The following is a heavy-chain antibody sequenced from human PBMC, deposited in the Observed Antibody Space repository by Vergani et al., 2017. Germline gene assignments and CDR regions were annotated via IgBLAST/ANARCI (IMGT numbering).Heavy chain of an antibody. CDR3: TRSECSGTTCYGHYFDL. Sequence: VELLESGGGLAQPGGSLRVSCSASGFRVTTYYMSWVRQAPGKGLEWVSVIKSDGRTSYAESVRGRVTISCETSRNAVYLQMNILRVEDTGVYYCTRSECSGTTCYGHYFDLWGHGILVTISS. V-gene: IGHV3-66*02. D-gene: IGHD2-15*01. CDR2: IKSDGRT. CDR1: GFRVTTYY. J-gene: IGHJ5*02.